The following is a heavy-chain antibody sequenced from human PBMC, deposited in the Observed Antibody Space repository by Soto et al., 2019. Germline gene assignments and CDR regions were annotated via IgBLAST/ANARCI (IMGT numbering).Heavy chain of an antibody. CDR3: ANDRGCWLSVDNWFDL. V-gene: IGHV3-23*01. Sequence: GGSLRLSCAASGFTFSSYAMSWVRQAPGKGLEWVSAISGSGGSTYYADSVKGRFTISRDNSKNTLYLQMNSLRAEDTAVYYCANDRGCWLSVDNWFDLWGQGTLVTVSS. D-gene: IGHD2-15*01. CDR1: GFTFSSYA. J-gene: IGHJ5*02. CDR2: ISGSGGST.